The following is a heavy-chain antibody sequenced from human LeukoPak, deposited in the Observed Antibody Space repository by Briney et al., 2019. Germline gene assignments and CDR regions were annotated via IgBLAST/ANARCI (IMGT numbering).Heavy chain of an antibody. CDR2: IKQDGSEK. CDR1: GFTFSSYW. J-gene: IGHJ4*02. V-gene: IGHV3-7*01. Sequence: GGSLRLSCAASGFTFSSYWMSWVRQAPGKGLEWVANIKQDGSEKYYVDSVKGRFTISRDNAKNSLYLQMNSLRAEDTAVYYCARWPYSSSYYFDYWGQGTLVTVSS. D-gene: IGHD6-6*01. CDR3: ARWPYSSSYYFDY.